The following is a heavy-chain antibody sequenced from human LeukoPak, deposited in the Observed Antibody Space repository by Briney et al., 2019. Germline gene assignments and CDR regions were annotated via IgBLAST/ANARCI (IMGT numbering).Heavy chain of an antibody. CDR2: MNPNSGNT. Sequence: ASVKVSCKASGGTFSSYAISWVRQAPGQGLEWMGWMNPNSGNTGYAQKFQGRVTMTRNTSISTAYMELSSLRSEDTAVYYCARGRGIAARRGWYFDLWGRGTLVTVSS. CDR3: ARGRGIAARRGWYFDL. CDR1: GGTFSSYA. D-gene: IGHD6-6*01. V-gene: IGHV1-8*02. J-gene: IGHJ2*01.